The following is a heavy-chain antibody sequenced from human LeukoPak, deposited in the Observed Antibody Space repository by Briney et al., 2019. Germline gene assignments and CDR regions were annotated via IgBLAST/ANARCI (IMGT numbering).Heavy chain of an antibody. Sequence: GASVKVSCKASGYTFTGYYMHWVRQAPGQGLEWMGWINPNSGGTNYAQKFQGRVTMTRDTSISTAYMELSRLRSDDTAVYYCARVPTTRGYSGYDYPYYFDYWGQGTLVTVSS. CDR1: GYTFTGYY. J-gene: IGHJ4*02. CDR2: INPNSGGT. D-gene: IGHD5-12*01. CDR3: ARVPTTRGYSGYDYPYYFDY. V-gene: IGHV1-2*02.